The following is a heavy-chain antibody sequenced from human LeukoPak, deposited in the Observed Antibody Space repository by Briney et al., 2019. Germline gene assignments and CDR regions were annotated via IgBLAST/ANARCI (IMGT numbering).Heavy chain of an antibody. CDR3: ARHPPVNWFDP. J-gene: IGHJ5*02. CDR1: GGSISSSSYY. CDR2: TYYSGST. V-gene: IGHV4-39*01. Sequence: PSETMSLTCTVSGGSISSSSYYWGWIRQPPGKGLEGIGRTYYSGSTYYNPPLKSRVTISVDTSKNQFSLKLSSVTAADTAVYYCARHPPVNWFDPWGQGTLVTVSS.